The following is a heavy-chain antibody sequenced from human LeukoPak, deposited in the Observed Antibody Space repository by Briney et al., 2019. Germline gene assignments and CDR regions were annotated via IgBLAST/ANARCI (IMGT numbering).Heavy chain of an antibody. CDR1: GGSFSGYY. V-gene: IGHV4-34*01. Sequence: SEILSLTCAVYGGSFSGYYWSWIRQPPGKGLEWIGEINHSGSTNYNPSLKSRVTISVDTSKNQFSLKLSSVTAADTAVYYCARGSRGDDFWSGPHYYFDYWGQGTLVTVSS. D-gene: IGHD3-3*01. J-gene: IGHJ4*02. CDR3: ARGSRGDDFWSGPHYYFDY. CDR2: INHSGST.